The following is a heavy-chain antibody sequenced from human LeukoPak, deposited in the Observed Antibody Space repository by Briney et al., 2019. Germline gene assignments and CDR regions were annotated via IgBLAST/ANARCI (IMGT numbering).Heavy chain of an antibody. J-gene: IGHJ6*03. V-gene: IGHV3-7*01. D-gene: IGHD2-2*01. CDR3: ASLPAAILGHYYYYYMDV. CDR2: IKQDGSEK. CDR1: GLNVSSYW. Sequence: SGGSLRLSCAASGLNVSSYWMSWVRPAPGKGLEWVANIKQDGSEKYYVDSVKGRFTISKHNAKNSLYLQMNSLRDEDRAVYYCASLPAAILGHYYYYYMDVWGKGTTVTVSS.